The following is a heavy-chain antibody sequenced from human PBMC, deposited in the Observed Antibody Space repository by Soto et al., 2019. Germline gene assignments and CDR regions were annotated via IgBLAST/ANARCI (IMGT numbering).Heavy chain of an antibody. D-gene: IGHD5-12*01. J-gene: IGHJ3*02. CDR3: ARDPGYVYAFDI. CDR1: GGSISSGDYY. CDR2: IYYSGST. V-gene: IGHV4-30-4*02. Sequence: SETLSLTCTVSGGSISSGDYYWSWIRQPPGKGLEWIGYIYYSGSTYYNPSLKSRVTISVDTSKNQFSLKLSSVTAADTAVYYCARDPGYVYAFDIWGQGTMVTVSS.